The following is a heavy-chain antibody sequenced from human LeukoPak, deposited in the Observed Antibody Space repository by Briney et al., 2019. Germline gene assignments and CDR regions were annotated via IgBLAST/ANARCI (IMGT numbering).Heavy chain of an antibody. V-gene: IGHV3-74*01. CDR2: INSDGGST. CDR3: ARRSAAKDAFDI. CDR1: GGSISSSSYY. D-gene: IGHD6-25*01. Sequence: ETLSLTCTVSGGSISSSSYYWGWIRQPPGKGLVWVSRINSDGGSTSYTDSVKGRFTISRDNAKNTLYLQMNSLRAEDTAVYYCARRSAAKDAFDIWGQGTKVTVSS. J-gene: IGHJ3*02.